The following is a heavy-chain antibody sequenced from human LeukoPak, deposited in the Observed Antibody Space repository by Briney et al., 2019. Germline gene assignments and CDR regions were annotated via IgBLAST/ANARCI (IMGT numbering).Heavy chain of an antibody. D-gene: IGHD3-22*01. V-gene: IGHV3-21*01. CDR3: ATDYYDSSGYYYFDY. CDR2: ISSSSSYI. J-gene: IGHJ4*02. CDR1: GFTFSSYG. Sequence: GGSLRLSCAASGFTFSSYGMHWVRQAPGKGLEWVSSISSSSSYIYYADSVKGRFTISRDNAKNSLYLQMNSLRAEDTAVYYCATDYYDSSGYYYFDYWGQGTLVTVSS.